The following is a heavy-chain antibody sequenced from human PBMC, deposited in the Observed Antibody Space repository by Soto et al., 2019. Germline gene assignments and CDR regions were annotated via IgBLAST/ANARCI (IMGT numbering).Heavy chain of an antibody. CDR1: GFTFGSYA. V-gene: IGHV3-48*03. Sequence: GGSLRLSCAASGFTFGSYAMSWVRQAPGKGLEWVSYIRGGGGSIDYADSVKGRFTVSRDNAKNSLYLQMNSLRAEDTAVYYCARGERWFDPWGQGTLVTVSS. CDR2: IRGGGGSI. J-gene: IGHJ5*02. CDR3: ARGERWFDP.